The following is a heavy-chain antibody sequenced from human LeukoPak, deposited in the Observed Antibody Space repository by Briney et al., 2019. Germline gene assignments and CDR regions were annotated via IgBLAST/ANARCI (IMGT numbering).Heavy chain of an antibody. Sequence: SETPSLTCAVYGGSFSGYYWSWIRQPPGKGLEWIGDINHSGNTDYNPSLKSRLTISVDTSKNQFSLKLRSVTAADTALYYCAKTPTALVRGGYYFDNWGRGTLVTVSS. V-gene: IGHV4-34*01. J-gene: IGHJ4*02. CDR1: GGSFSGYY. CDR2: INHSGNT. D-gene: IGHD6-6*01. CDR3: AKTPTALVRGGYYFDN.